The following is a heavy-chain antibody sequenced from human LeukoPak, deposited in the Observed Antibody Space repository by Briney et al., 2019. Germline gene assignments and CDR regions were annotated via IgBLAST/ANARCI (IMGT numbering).Heavy chain of an antibody. V-gene: IGHV3-33*01. D-gene: IGHD4-17*01. CDR2: IWYDGSNK. CDR3: VRRVTTSWDFDY. Sequence: GGSLRLSCAASGFTFSSYGMHWVRQAPGKGLEWVAVIWYDGSNKYSADSVKGRFTISRDNSKNTLYLQMNSLRAEDTAVYYCVRRVTTSWDFDYWGQGTLVTVSS. CDR1: GFTFSSYG. J-gene: IGHJ4*02.